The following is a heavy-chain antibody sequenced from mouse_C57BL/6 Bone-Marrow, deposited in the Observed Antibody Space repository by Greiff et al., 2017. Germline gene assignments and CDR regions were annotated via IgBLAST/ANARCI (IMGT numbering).Heavy chain of an antibody. V-gene: IGHV1-50*01. CDR3: ARCRITTVRYWYFDV. J-gene: IGHJ1*03. D-gene: IGHD1-1*01. Sequence: VQLQQPGAELVKPGASVKLSCKASGYTFTSYWMQWVKQRPGQGLERIGEIDPSDSYTNYNQKLKGKATLTVDTSSSTAYMKLSSLTSEDSAVYYCARCRITTVRYWYFDVWGTGTTVTVSS. CDR2: IDPSDSYT. CDR1: GYTFTSYW.